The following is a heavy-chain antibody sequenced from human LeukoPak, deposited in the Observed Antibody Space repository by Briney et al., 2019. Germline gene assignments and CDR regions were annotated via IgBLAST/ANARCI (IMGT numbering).Heavy chain of an antibody. J-gene: IGHJ3*02. D-gene: IGHD4-17*01. V-gene: IGHV1-3*01. Sequence: ASVKVSCKASGYTLTSYAMHWVRQAPGQRLEWMGWINAGNGNTKYSQKFQGRVTITRDTSASTAYMELSSLRSEDTAVYYCAIGSSTVSDAFDIWGQGTMVTVSS. CDR3: AIGSSTVSDAFDI. CDR2: INAGNGNT. CDR1: GYTLTSYA.